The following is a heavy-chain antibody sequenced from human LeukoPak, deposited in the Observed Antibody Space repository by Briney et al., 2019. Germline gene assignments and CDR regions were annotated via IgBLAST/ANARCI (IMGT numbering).Heavy chain of an antibody. Sequence: GASVKVSCKAPGDTFRTNAISWVRQAPGQGLEWMGSIIPMFGRTKYAQKFQGRVTITRDTSASTAYMELSSLRSEDTAVYYCARAQAKIQHYGMDVWGQGTTVTVSS. CDR1: GDTFRTNA. CDR3: ARAQAKIQHYGMDV. CDR2: IIPMFGRT. V-gene: IGHV1-69*04. J-gene: IGHJ6*02.